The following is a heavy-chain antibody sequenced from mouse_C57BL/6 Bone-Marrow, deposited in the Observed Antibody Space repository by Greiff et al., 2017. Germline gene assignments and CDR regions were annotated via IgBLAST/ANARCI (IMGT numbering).Heavy chain of an antibody. J-gene: IGHJ1*03. CDR1: GFTFSDYY. V-gene: IGHV5-12*01. Sequence: EVQLVESGGGLVQPGGSLKLSCAASGFTFSDYYMYWVRQTPEKRLEWVAYISNGGGSTYYPDTVKGRFTISRDNAKNTLYLQMSRLKSEDTAMYYCASQRYYGSSYWYFDVWGTGTTVTVSS. CDR2: ISNGGGST. D-gene: IGHD1-1*01. CDR3: ASQRYYGSSYWYFDV.